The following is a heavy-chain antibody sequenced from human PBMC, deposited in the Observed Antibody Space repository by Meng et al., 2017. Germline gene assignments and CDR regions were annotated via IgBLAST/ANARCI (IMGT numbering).Heavy chain of an antibody. J-gene: IGHJ4*02. V-gene: IGHV7-4-1*02. CDR2: IDTKTGNP. CDR3: TRDGYSDCSRTSCFDS. CDR1: GYTLTSYA. Sequence: QVSLVQSGSELRKPWASVKVSCKASGYTLTSYAINWLRQAPGQGLQWMGWIDTKTGNPTYVPGFTGRLVFSLDTSVSTAYLQISGLKADDTAVYYCTRDGYSDCSRTSCFDSWGQGTLVTVSS. D-gene: IGHD2-2*01.